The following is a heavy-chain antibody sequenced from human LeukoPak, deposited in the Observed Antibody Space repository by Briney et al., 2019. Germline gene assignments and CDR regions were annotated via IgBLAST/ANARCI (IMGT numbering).Heavy chain of an antibody. V-gene: IGHV1-8*01. CDR1: GYTFTSYD. CDR3: ARRSPRYYYVNWFDP. CDR2: INPNSGNT. Sequence: ASVKVSCKASGYTFTSYDINWVRQATGQGLEWMGWINPNSGNTGYAQKFQGRVTMTRNTSISTAYMELSSLRSEDTAVYYCARRSPRYYYVNWFDPWGQGTLVTVSS. D-gene: IGHD3-10*02. J-gene: IGHJ5*02.